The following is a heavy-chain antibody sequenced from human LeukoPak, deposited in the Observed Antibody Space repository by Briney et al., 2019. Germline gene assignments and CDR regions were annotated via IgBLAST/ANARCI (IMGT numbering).Heavy chain of an antibody. CDR2: MNPNSGNT. CDR1: GYTFTSYD. J-gene: IGHJ3*02. Sequence: GASVKVSCKASGYTFTSYDINWVRQATGQGLEWMGWMNPNSGNTGYAQKFQGRVTITRNTSISTAYMELSSLRSEDTAVYCCARLRGSYWNDAFDIWGQGTMVTVSS. D-gene: IGHD1-26*01. V-gene: IGHV1-8*03. CDR3: ARLRGSYWNDAFDI.